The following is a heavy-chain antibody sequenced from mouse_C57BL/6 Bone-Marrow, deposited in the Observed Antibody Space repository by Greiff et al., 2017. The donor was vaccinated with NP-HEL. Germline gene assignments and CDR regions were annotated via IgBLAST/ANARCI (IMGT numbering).Heavy chain of an antibody. CDR1: GYTFTDYN. CDR3: AREGMGYPWYFDV. V-gene: IGHV1-18*01. D-gene: IGHD2-14*01. CDR2: INPNNGGT. Sequence: EVQLRESGPELVKPGASVKIPCKASGYTFTDYNMDWVKQSHGKSLEWIGDINPNNGGTIYNQKFKGKATLTVDKSSSTAYMELRSLTSEDTAVYYCAREGMGYPWYFDVWGTGTTVTVSS. J-gene: IGHJ1*03.